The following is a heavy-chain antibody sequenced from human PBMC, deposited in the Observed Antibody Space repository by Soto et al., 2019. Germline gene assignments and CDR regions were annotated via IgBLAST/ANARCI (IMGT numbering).Heavy chain of an antibody. V-gene: IGHV1-69*01. J-gene: IGHJ4*02. D-gene: IGHD3-10*01. CDR2: IIPLFGTA. CDR1: GVTFSSET. CDR3: ATELSENPASPFDA. Sequence: QVQLVQSGADVKKPGSSVKVSCQASGVTFSSETLGWVRQAPGQGLEWGGGIIPLFGTASYAQKLQGRVTITADESTSTVYMELSSLRADDTAVYFCATELSENPASPFDAWGQGTLVTVSS.